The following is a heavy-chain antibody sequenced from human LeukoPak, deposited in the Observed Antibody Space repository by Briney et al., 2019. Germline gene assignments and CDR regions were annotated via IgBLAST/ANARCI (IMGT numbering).Heavy chain of an antibody. CDR1: GFTFSKYG. J-gene: IGHJ4*02. D-gene: IGHD2-21*01. CDR3: AKETAHCGGDCFDY. CDR2: IGVGGNSI. V-gene: IGHV3-48*03. Sequence: PGGSLRLSCAASGFTFSKYGMHWVRQAPGKGLEWVAYIGVGGNSIYYADSVRGRFTTSRDNAQNSLYLEMNSLRVEDMALYYCAKETAHCGGDCFDYWGQGILVTVSS.